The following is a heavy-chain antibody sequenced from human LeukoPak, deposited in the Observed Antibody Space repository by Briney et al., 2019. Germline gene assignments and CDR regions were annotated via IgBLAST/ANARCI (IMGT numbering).Heavy chain of an antibody. CDR3: VRDCESFFDY. CDR1: GLTFSSYG. V-gene: IGHV3-33*01. J-gene: IGHJ4*02. Sequence: PGRSLRLSCAASGLTFSSYGMHWVRQAPGKGLEWVAVIGYDGGDYYYADSVKGRFTISRDNSKNTLYLQMNSLRAEDTAVYYCVRDCESFFDYWGQGTMVTVSS. CDR2: IGYDGGDY.